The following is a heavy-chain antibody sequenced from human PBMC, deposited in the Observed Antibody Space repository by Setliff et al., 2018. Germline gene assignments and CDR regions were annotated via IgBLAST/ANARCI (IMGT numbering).Heavy chain of an antibody. CDR3: ARFCGTSNCQHAPLFDY. J-gene: IGHJ4*02. CDR1: GASISDSY. V-gene: IGHV4-4*08. Sequence: PSETLSLTCGVSGASISDSYWSWIRQPPGKGLEWIGHILTTGSTNYNPSLKSRIAISADTSRDRFSLRLTSVTAADTAIYYCARFCGTSNCQHAPLFDYWGQGILVTAPQ. D-gene: IGHD1-1*01. CDR2: ILTTGST.